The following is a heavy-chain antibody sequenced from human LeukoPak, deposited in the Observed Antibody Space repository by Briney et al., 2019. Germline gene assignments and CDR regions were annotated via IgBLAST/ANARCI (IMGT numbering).Heavy chain of an antibody. D-gene: IGHD3-3*01. CDR2: ISSSGSTI. V-gene: IGHV3-48*03. CDR1: GFTFSSYE. Sequence: GGSLRLSCAASGFTFSSYEMNWVRQAPGKGLEWVSYISSSGSTIYYADSVKGRFTISRDNAKNSLYLQMNSLRAEDTAVYYCARIKIRFLEWLLPRGAFDIWGQGTMVTISS. CDR3: ARIKIRFLEWLLPRGAFDI. J-gene: IGHJ3*02.